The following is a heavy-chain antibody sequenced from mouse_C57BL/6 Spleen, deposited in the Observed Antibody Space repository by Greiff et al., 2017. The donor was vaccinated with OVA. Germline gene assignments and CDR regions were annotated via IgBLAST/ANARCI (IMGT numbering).Heavy chain of an antibody. J-gene: IGHJ1*03. Sequence: QVQLQQSGAELVRPGASVTLSCKAPGYTFTDYEMHWVKQTPVHGLEWIGAIDPETGGTAYNQKFKGKAILTADKSSSTAYMELRSLTSEDSAVYYCTRELTTVVATYWYFDVWGTGTTVTVSS. D-gene: IGHD1-1*01. CDR2: IDPETGGT. CDR3: TRELTTVVATYWYFDV. CDR1: GYTFTDYE. V-gene: IGHV1-15*01.